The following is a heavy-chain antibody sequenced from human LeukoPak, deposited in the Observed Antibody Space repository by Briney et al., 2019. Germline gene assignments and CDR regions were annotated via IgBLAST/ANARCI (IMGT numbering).Heavy chain of an antibody. CDR3: ARVRLGANSHYYGMDV. Sequence: GASVKVSCKASGYTFTGYYMHWVRQAPGQGLEWMGWINPNSGGTNYAQKFQGRVTMTRDTSISTAYMELSRLRSDDTAVYYCARVRLGANSHYYGMDVWGQGTTVTVSS. D-gene: IGHD1-26*01. CDR2: INPNSGGT. CDR1: GYTFTGYY. J-gene: IGHJ6*02. V-gene: IGHV1-2*02.